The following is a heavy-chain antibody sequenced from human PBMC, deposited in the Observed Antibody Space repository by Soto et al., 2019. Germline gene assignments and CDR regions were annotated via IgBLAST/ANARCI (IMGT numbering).Heavy chain of an antibody. CDR2: MYHSGSI. CDR1: GYSISSGYY. J-gene: IGHJ1*01. Sequence: SETLSLTCAVSGYSISSGYYWGWLRQPPGKGLEWIGHMYHSGSIYYNPSLQSRVTISMDTSKNEFSLRLTSVTAADAGVYFCARRRDTHQFGGLDVWGQGTLVTVS. D-gene: IGHD3-16*01. V-gene: IGHV4-38-2*01. CDR3: ARRRDTHQFGGLDV.